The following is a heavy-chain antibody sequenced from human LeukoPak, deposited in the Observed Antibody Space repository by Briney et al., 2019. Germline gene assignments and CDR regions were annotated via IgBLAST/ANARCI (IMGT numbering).Heavy chain of an antibody. CDR1: GFTFDDYT. V-gene: IGHV3-9*01. CDR2: ISWNSGSI. CDR3: AKDYGGVIGYFDY. D-gene: IGHD3-16*01. J-gene: IGHJ4*02. Sequence: QPGGSLRLSCAASGFTFDDYTMHWVRQAPGKGLEWVSGISWNSGSIGYADSVKGRFTISRDNAKNSLYLQMNSLRAEDTALYYCAKDYGGVIGYFDYWGQGTLVTVSS.